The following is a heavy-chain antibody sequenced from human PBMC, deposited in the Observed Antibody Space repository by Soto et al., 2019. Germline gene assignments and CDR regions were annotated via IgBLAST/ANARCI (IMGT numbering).Heavy chain of an antibody. J-gene: IGHJ6*02. CDR1: GGSIRSGGYP. CDR3: ATEGADILTGYYRNLGQRIRTYGMDV. CDR2: LYCRGST. Sequence: SEPLSLTCTVSGGSIRSGGYPWSWIRQHPGKGLEWVGYLYCRGSTYYNPSLKSSDTIPVDTSKNTFSLKLSSVTAAHKAVYYCATEGADILTGYYRNLGQRIRTYGMDVWGQGTTVTVSS. V-gene: IGHV4-31*03. D-gene: IGHD3-9*01.